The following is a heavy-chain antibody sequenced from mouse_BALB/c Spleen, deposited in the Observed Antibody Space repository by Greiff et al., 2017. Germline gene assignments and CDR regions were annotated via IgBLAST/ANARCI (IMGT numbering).Heavy chain of an antibody. CDR1: GDSITSGY. CDR3: ARGGNDYDAWFAY. J-gene: IGHJ3*01. D-gene: IGHD2-4*01. Sequence: EVQLQQSGPSLVKPSQTLSLTCSVTGDSITSGYWNWIRKFPGNKLEYMGYISYSGSTYYNPSLKSRISITRDTSKNQYYLQLNSVTTEDTATYYCARGGNDYDAWFAYWGQGTLVTVSA. V-gene: IGHV3-8*02. CDR2: ISYSGST.